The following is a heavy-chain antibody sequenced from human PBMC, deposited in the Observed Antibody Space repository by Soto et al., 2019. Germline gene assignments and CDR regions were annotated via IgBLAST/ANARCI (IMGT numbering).Heavy chain of an antibody. V-gene: IGHV5-51*01. CDR2: IFPRDSDT. Sequence: LGESLKISCYASGYIFNTYWIGWVRQMPGKGLEWLGIIFPRDSDTRYSPSSQGQITISVDESTSTAYLQWGSLRASDTGMYYCAGSYYDDSGYLFDYWGQGTLVTVSS. J-gene: IGHJ4*02. CDR3: AGSYYDDSGYLFDY. D-gene: IGHD3-22*01. CDR1: GYIFNTYW.